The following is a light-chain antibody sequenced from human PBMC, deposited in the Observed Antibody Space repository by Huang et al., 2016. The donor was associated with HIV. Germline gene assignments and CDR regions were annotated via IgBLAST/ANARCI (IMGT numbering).Light chain of an antibody. CDR1: QDVTKY. CDR2: DVS. Sequence: DTQMTQSPSSLSASIGDRVTITCQASQDVTKYLNWYQQKPGKAPKLLIYDVSKLERGVPSRFSGSGSGTDFTFTSNSLQAEDFATYYCQQYDNVPFTFGPGTRVDIK. CDR3: QQYDNVPFT. J-gene: IGKJ3*01. V-gene: IGKV1-33*01.